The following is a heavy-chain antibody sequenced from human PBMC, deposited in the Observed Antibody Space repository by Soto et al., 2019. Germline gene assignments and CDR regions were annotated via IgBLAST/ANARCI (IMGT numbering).Heavy chain of an antibody. V-gene: IGHV3-23*01. D-gene: IGHD2-2*01. CDR2: IGESGTPT. Sequence: EVQLLESGGGLVQPGGSLRLSCAASGVTFSSYAMKWVRQAPGKGLEWVSLIGESGTPTYYADSVKGRFTISRDNSGNTVFLEMYSLRAEDTAVYYCARYIPGVRYYGMDVWGQGTTVTVSS. CDR1: GVTFSSYA. CDR3: ARYIPGVRYYGMDV. J-gene: IGHJ6*02.